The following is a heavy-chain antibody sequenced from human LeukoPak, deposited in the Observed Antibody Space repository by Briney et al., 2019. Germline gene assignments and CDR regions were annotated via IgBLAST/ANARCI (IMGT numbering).Heavy chain of an antibody. V-gene: IGHV3-21*01. CDR1: GFTFSSYS. D-gene: IGHD5-24*01. J-gene: IGHJ4*02. Sequence: GGSLRLSCAASGFTFSSYSMNWVRQAPGKGLEWVSSISSSSSYIYYADSVKGRFTISRDNAKNSLYLQMNSLRAEDTAVYYCARVEMATKFGGYWGQGTLVTVSS. CDR3: ARVEMATKFGGY. CDR2: ISSSSSYI.